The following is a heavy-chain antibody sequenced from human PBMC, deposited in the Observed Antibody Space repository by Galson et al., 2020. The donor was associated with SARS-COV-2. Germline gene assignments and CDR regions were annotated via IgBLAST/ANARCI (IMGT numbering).Heavy chain of an antibody. D-gene: IGHD3-10*01. J-gene: IGHJ5*02. CDR3: ATATIRGVTSWFDP. Sequence: GESLKISCKVSGYTLTELSMHWVRQAPGKGLEWMGGFDPEDGETIYAQKFQGRVTMTEDTSTDTAYMELSSLRSEDTAVYYCATATIRGVTSWFDPWGQGTLVTVSS. V-gene: IGHV1-24*01. CDR2: FDPEDGET. CDR1: GYTLTELS.